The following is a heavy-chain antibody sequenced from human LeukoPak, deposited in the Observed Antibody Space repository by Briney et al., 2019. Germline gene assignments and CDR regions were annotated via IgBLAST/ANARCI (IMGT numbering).Heavy chain of an antibody. CDR1: GFTFSSYE. V-gene: IGHV3-48*03. CDR2: ISSSGSTI. J-gene: IGHJ4*02. D-gene: IGHD5-12*01. CDR3: ARGLYSGYESDY. Sequence: GGPLRLSCTASGFTFSSYEMNWVHQAPGKGLEWVSYISSSGSTIYYADSVKGRFTISRDNAKNSLYLQMNSLRAEDTAVYYCARGLYSGYESDYWGQGTLVTVSS.